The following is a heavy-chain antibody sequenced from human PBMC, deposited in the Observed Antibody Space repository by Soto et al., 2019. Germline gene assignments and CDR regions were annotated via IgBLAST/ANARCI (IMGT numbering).Heavy chain of an antibody. J-gene: IGHJ4*02. CDR3: AKRGAGDYVGLLYYFDY. V-gene: IGHV3-23*01. Sequence: EVQLLESGGGLVQPGGSLRFSCQASGLTFSGYAMSWVRQAQGRGLSWASAISGSGGSTYYADSVKGRFTISRDNSKNTLYLQMNSLRAEDTAVYYCAKRGAGDYVGLLYYFDYWGQGTLVTVSS. CDR1: GLTFSGYA. D-gene: IGHD4-17*01. CDR2: ISGSGGST.